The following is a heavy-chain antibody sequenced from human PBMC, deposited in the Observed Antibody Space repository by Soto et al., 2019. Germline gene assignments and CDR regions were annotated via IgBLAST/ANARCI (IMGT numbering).Heavy chain of an antibody. CDR1: GGSISSSSYY. J-gene: IGHJ6*03. CDR2: IYYSGST. Sequence: SETLSLTCTVSGGSISSSSYYWGWIRQPPGKGLEWIGSIYYSGSTYYNPSLKSRVTISVDTSKNQFSLKLSSVTAADTAVYYCASHLLRYFDWSPGSGDHMDVWGKGTTVTVSS. CDR3: ASHLLRYFDWSPGSGDHMDV. D-gene: IGHD3-9*01. V-gene: IGHV4-39*01.